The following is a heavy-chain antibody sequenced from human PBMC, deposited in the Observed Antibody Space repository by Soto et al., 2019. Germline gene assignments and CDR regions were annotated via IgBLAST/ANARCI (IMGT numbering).Heavy chain of an antibody. Sequence: ASVKVSCKASGYTFTGYYMHWVRQAPGQGLEWMGWINPNSGGTNYAQKFRGRVTMTRDTSISTAYMELSRLRSEDTAVYYCARDTGDGTFDFWGQGTLVTVSS. CDR3: ARDTGDGTFDF. CDR1: GYTFTGYY. D-gene: IGHD7-27*01. CDR2: INPNSGGT. J-gene: IGHJ4*02. V-gene: IGHV1-2*02.